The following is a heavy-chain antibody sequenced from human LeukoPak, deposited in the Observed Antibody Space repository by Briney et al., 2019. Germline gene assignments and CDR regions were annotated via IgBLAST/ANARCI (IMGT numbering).Heavy chain of an antibody. Sequence: GASVKVSCKASGYTFTTYYMHWVRQAPGQGLEINPSGGSTTYAQKFQGRVTITADEPTSTAYMELSSLRSEDTAVYYCARGLGSSGYYSLEDAFDIWGQGTMVTVSS. CDR3: ARGLGSSGYYSLEDAFDI. CDR1: GYTFTTYY. D-gene: IGHD3-22*01. V-gene: IGHV1-46*01. CDR2: NPSGGST. J-gene: IGHJ3*02.